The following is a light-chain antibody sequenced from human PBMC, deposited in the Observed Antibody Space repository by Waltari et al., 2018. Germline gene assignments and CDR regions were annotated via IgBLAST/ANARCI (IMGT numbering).Light chain of an antibody. Sequence: DIQMTQSPSSLSASVGDRVTITCRASQSISTYLNWYQHKPGKAPKLLIYGASTLQSGVSSRFSGSGSGTDFTLTISSLQPEDFATYYCQQSYNTPYTFGQGTRLDIK. CDR3: QQSYNTPYT. J-gene: IGKJ2*01. V-gene: IGKV1-39*01. CDR2: GAS. CDR1: QSISTY.